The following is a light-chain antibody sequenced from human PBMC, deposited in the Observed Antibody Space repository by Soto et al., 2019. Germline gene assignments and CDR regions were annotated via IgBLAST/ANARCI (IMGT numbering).Light chain of an antibody. CDR3: QLYYSYPLYT. Sequence: AIRMTQSPSSLSASTGDRVTITCRASQGISTYLAWYQQKPGKAPKLLIYAASTFQSGVPSRFSGSGSGTDFNITISCLQSEELEDYDCQLYYSYPLYTLGQGTKLQIK. CDR2: AAS. CDR1: QGISTY. V-gene: IGKV1-8*01. J-gene: IGKJ2*01.